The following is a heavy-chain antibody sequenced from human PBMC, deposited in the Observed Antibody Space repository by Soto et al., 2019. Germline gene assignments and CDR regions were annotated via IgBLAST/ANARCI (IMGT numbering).Heavy chain of an antibody. D-gene: IGHD3-3*01. CDR3: AKSASITIFGVVITDYYFDY. J-gene: IGHJ4*02. V-gene: IGHV3-9*01. CDR2: ISWNSGSI. Sequence: ESGGGLVQPGRSLRLSCAASGFTFDDYAMHWVRQAPGKGLEWVSGISWNSGSIGYADSVKGRFTISRDNAKNSLYLQMNSLRAEDTALYYCAKSASITIFGVVITDYYFDYWGQGTLVTVSS. CDR1: GFTFDDYA.